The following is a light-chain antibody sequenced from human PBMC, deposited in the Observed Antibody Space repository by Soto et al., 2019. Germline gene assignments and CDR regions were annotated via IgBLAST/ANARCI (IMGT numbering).Light chain of an antibody. Sequence: IVLTQSPATLSLSPGERATLSCRASQSVSSYLAWYQQKPGQAPRLLIYDAYNRATGIPARFSGSGSGTDFTLTISSLEPEDFAVYYCQQRSNSFTFGPGTKGDIK. CDR2: DAY. V-gene: IGKV3-11*01. J-gene: IGKJ3*01. CDR1: QSVSSY. CDR3: QQRSNSFT.